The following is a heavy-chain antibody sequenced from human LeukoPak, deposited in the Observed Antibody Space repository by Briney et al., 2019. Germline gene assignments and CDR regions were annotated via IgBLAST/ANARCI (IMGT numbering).Heavy chain of an antibody. CDR1: GGSISNYY. CDR2: IYYSGST. CDR3: ARVPTHNYYDSSGYYVRGPFDY. D-gene: IGHD3-22*01. Sequence: SETLSLTCTVSGGSISNYYWSWIRQPPGKGLEWIGSIYYSGSTYYNPSLKSRVTISVDTSKNQFSLKLSSVTAADTAVYYCARVPTHNYYDSSGYYVRGPFDYWGQGTLVTVSS. V-gene: IGHV4-59*12. J-gene: IGHJ4*02.